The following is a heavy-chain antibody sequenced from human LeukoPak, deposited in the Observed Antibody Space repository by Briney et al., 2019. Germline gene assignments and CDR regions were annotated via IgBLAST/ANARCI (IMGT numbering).Heavy chain of an antibody. V-gene: IGHV1-8*01. CDR1: GYTFTSYD. CDR3: ARVEYSSGWTYYFDY. D-gene: IGHD6-19*01. CDR2: MNPNSGNT. Sequence: ASVKVSCKASGYTFTSYDINWVRQATGQGLEWMGWMNPNSGNTGYAQKFQGRVTMSRNTSISTAYMELSSLRSEDTAVYYCARVEYSSGWTYYFDYWGQGTLVTVSS. J-gene: IGHJ4*02.